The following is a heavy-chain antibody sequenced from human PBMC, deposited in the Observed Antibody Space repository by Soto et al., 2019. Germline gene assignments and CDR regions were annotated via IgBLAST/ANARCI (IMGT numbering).Heavy chain of an antibody. Sequence: GASVKVSCKASGYTFTSYDINWVRQATGQGLEWMGWMNPNSGNTGYAQKFQGRVTMTRNTSISTAYMELSSLRSEDTAFYYCARAGYFSSTSGYSRWFDPWGQGTLVTVSS. CDR1: GYTFTSYD. CDR2: MNPNSGNT. J-gene: IGHJ5*02. CDR3: ARAGYFSSTSGYSRWFDP. D-gene: IGHD2-2*01. V-gene: IGHV1-8*01.